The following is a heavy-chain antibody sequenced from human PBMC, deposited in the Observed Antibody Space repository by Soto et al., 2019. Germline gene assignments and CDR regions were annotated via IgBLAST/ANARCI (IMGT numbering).Heavy chain of an antibody. CDR3: ARDMTPAAGLYFES. D-gene: IGHD2-2*01. J-gene: IGHJ4*02. CDR2: IHTTDST. V-gene: IGHV4-4*07. CDR1: VVSISSYY. Sequence: PSETVSLTCTFSVVSISSYYWSWIRQAAGKGMEWVGRIHTTDSTNYNPSLKSRVTMSIDTSNNQFSLKLYYLTAADTAVYYCARDMTPAAGLYFESLGQGTLVSVSS.